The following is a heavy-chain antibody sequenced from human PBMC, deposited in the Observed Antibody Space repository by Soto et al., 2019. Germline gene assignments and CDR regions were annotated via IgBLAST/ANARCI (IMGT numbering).Heavy chain of an antibody. V-gene: IGHV1-24*01. CDR1: GYTFTDLS. J-gene: IGHJ6*01. D-gene: IGHD3-10*01. CDR2: FDPEEDET. CDR3: ATGGGFGKWGHTSHFSYGMDV. Sequence: GGSVKVCFKFSGYTFTDLSLHLVRQAPGKGLEWMGGFDPEEDETIYAQKFKGRVAMTEDTSTDTAYMELSSLRSEDTAMYYCATGGGFGKWGHTSHFSYGMDVWGQGTAVTVSS.